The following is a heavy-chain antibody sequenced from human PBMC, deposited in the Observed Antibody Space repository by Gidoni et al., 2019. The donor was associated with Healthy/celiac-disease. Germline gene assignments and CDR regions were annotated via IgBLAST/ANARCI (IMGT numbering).Heavy chain of an antibody. V-gene: IGHV3-30*18. CDR2: ISYDGSNK. CDR3: AKDLDSSSLNYDYYGMDV. D-gene: IGHD6-13*01. Sequence: QVQLVESGGGVVQLGRSLRLSCAAPGFTSRSFAPHWVRQAPGKGLEWVAVISYDGSNKYYADSVKGRFTISRDNSKNTLYLQMNSLRAEDTAVYYCAKDLDSSSLNYDYYGMDVWGQGTTVTVSS. J-gene: IGHJ6*02. CDR1: GFTSRSFA.